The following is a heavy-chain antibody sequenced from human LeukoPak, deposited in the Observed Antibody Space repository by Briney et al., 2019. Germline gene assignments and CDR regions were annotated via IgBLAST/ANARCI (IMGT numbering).Heavy chain of an antibody. V-gene: IGHV3-53*01. CDR1: GFTVSSNY. J-gene: IGHJ4*02. Sequence: PGGSLRLSCAASGFTVSSNYMSWVRQAPGKGLEWVSSIYSGRTTYYADSVKGRFTISRDDSKNTLYLQMNSLRAEDTAIYYCARDPTLAAPDYWGQGILVTVSS. CDR3: ARDPTLAAPDY. D-gene: IGHD6-6*01. CDR2: IYSGRTT.